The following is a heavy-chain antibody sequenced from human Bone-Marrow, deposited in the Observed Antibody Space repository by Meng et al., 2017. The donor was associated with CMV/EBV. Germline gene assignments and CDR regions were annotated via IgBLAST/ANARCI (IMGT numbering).Heavy chain of an antibody. CDR3: AREMDDGGWLRLREYYFDY. CDR2: ISYNGNSQ. CDR1: GFTFSTFT. D-gene: IGHD5-12*01. V-gene: IGHV3-30-3*01. Sequence: GGSLRLSCAASGFTFSTFTMNWVRQAPGKGLEWVALISYNGNSQYYADSVKGRFTISRDNSKNTLYLGMNSLRAEDTAVYYCAREMDDGGWLRLREYYFDYWGQGKLVTVSS. J-gene: IGHJ4*02.